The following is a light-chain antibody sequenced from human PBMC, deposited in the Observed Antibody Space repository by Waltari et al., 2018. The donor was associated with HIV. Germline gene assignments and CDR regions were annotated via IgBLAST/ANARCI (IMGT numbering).Light chain of an antibody. Sequence: DIVMTQSPASLALSLGEGATINCKSSKSIFYSSKNKNYLAWYQQKPGQTPKLLIYWASTRDSGVPDRFSGSGSGTDFTLTISNLQSEDVAIYFCQQYYSNPPTFGQGTKVEVK. J-gene: IGKJ1*01. CDR3: QQYYSNPPT. CDR1: KSIFYSSKNKNY. CDR2: WAS. V-gene: IGKV4-1*01.